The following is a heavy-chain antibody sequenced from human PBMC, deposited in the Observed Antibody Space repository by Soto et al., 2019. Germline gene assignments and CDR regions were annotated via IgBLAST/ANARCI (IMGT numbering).Heavy chain of an antibody. V-gene: IGHV1-69*12. J-gene: IGHJ2*01. CDR2: IIPIFGTA. D-gene: IGHD2-15*01. CDR1: GGTFSSYA. Sequence: QVQLVQSGAEVKKPGSSVKVSCKASGGTFSSYAISWVRQAPGQGLEWMGGIIPIFGTANYAQKFQGRVTITADESKSPAYMELSSLRSEDTAVYYCARTLGYCSGGSCYYNWYFDLGGRGTLVTVSS. CDR3: ARTLGYCSGGSCYYNWYFDL.